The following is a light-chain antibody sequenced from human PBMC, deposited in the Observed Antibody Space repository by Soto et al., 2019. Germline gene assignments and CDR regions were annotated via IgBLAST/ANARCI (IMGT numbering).Light chain of an antibody. CDR1: QGIRNY. J-gene: IGKJ1*01. Sequence: DIQMTQSPSSLSASVGDRVTITCRASQGIRNYLAWYQQKPGKVPKLLIYGASSLQSGVPSRFSGSGSGTDFTLTISSLQPEDFATYYCQQSYSTPRTFGQGTKVDIK. V-gene: IGKV1-27*01. CDR3: QQSYSTPRT. CDR2: GAS.